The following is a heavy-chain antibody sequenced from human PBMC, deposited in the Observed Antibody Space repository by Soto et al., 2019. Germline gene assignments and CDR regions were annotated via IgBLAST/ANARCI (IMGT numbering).Heavy chain of an antibody. J-gene: IGHJ5*02. Sequence: ASVKVSCKASGYTFTSYYMHWVRQAPGQGLEWMGIINPSGGSTSYAQKFQGRVTMTRDTSTSTVYMELSSLRSEDTALYYCARSAWYYDILTGSKYWFDPWGQGTLVTVSS. CDR3: ARSAWYYDILTGSKYWFDP. D-gene: IGHD3-9*01. CDR2: INPSGGST. V-gene: IGHV1-46*01. CDR1: GYTFTSYY.